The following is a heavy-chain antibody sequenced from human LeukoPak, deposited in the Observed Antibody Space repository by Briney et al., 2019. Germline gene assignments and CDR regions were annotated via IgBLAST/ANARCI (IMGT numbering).Heavy chain of an antibody. J-gene: IGHJ4*02. V-gene: IGHV3-48*03. D-gene: IGHD6-13*01. CDR1: AFTFSSYE. CDR2: ISSSGNTI. Sequence: GGSLTLSCAASAFTFSSYEMKWVRQAPRKGLEWVSYISSSGNTIYNADSVKGRFIISRDNAKNSLYLQMNSLRAEDTAVYYCARVGQQLADYWGQGTLVTVSS. CDR3: ARVGQQLADY.